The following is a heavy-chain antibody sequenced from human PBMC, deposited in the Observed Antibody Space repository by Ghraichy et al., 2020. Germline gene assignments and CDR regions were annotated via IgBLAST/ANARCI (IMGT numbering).Heavy chain of an antibody. CDR2: IYSGGNT. V-gene: IGHV3-53*01. J-gene: IGHJ4*02. CDR1: GFTVSTNY. CDR3: ARAAGEYRGYGY. Sequence: GSLRLSCAASGFTVSTNYMSWVRQAPGRGLEWVSVIYSGGNTHYADSVKGRFIISRDSSENALYLQMNSLRAEDTALYYCARAAGEYRGYGYWGQGTLVTVSS. D-gene: IGHD5-18*01.